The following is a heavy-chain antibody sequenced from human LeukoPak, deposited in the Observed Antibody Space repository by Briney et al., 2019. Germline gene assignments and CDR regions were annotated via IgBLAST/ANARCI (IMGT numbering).Heavy chain of an antibody. V-gene: IGHV4-39*01. Sequence: SETLSLTCTVSGGSISSSSYYWGWIRQPPGKGLEWIGSIYYSGSTYYNPSLKSRVTMSVDTSKNQFSLKLSSVTAADTAVYYCARRRYFDWSSQAFDIWGQGTMVTVSS. CDR1: GGSISSSSYY. J-gene: IGHJ3*02. D-gene: IGHD3-9*01. CDR3: ARRRYFDWSSQAFDI. CDR2: IYYSGST.